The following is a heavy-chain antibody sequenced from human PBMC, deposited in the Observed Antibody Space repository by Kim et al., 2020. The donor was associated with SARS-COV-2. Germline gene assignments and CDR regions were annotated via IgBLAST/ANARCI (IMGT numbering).Heavy chain of an antibody. J-gene: IGHJ4*02. V-gene: IGHV3-48*04. CDR2: SSTR. CDR3: ARRRVGY. D-gene: IGHD2-15*01. Sequence: SSTRYTADSVKGRFTITRDNAKNSMYLQMNSLRAEDTAVYYCARRRVGYWGQGTLVTVSS.